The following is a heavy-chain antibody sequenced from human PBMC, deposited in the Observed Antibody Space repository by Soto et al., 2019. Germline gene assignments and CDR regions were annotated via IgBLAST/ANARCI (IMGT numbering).Heavy chain of an antibody. D-gene: IGHD3-3*01. CDR2: IIPIFGTA. CDR1: GGTFSSYA. Sequence: QVQLVQSGAEVKKPGSSVKVSCRASGGTFSSYAISWVGQAPGQGLEWMGGIIPIFGTANYAQKFQGRVTITADESTSTAYMELSSLRSEATAVYYCARNVGSLEWLLPTLDYWGQGTLVTVSS. CDR3: ARNVGSLEWLLPTLDY. J-gene: IGHJ4*02. V-gene: IGHV1-69*12.